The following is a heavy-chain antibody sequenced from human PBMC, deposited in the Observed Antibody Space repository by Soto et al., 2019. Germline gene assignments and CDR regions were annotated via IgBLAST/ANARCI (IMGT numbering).Heavy chain of an antibody. Sequence: SLRLSCAASGFTFGDYAMTWVRQAPGKGLEWVGFIRPTAYGGTTEFAASVKGRFTISRDDSNTIAYLQMSSLKTEDTAIYYCTRDPYSGTYYPFDYWGQGTLVTVSS. J-gene: IGHJ4*02. CDR1: GFTFGDYA. CDR3: TRDPYSGTYYPFDY. D-gene: IGHD1-26*01. CDR2: IRPTAYGGTT. V-gene: IGHV3-49*04.